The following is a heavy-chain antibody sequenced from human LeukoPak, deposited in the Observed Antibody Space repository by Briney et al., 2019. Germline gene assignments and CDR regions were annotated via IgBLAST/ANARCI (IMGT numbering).Heavy chain of an antibody. CDR2: FDPEDGET. Sequence: ASVTVSCTASRYTFAGYYMHWVRQAPGKGLEWMGSFDPEDGETIYAQRFQGRVTMTEDTYTDTAYMDLSRLRSEDTAVYYCATSPYYYDSSGRFDYWGQGTLVTVSS. V-gene: IGHV1-24*01. CDR3: ATSPYYYDSSGRFDY. D-gene: IGHD3-22*01. J-gene: IGHJ4*02. CDR1: RYTFAGYY.